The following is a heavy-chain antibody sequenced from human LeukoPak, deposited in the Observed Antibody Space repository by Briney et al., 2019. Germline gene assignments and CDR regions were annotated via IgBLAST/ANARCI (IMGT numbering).Heavy chain of an antibody. V-gene: IGHV4-31*03. D-gene: IGHD4-11*01. Sequence: SETLSLTCTVSGGSISSGGYYWSWIRQHPGKGLEWIGYIYYSRSTYYNPSLKSRVTISVDTSKNQFSLKLSSVTAADTAVYYCARVRWDRNYYGGRDFDYWGQGTLVTVSS. CDR3: ARVRWDRNYYGGRDFDY. CDR1: GGSISSGGYY. J-gene: IGHJ4*02. CDR2: IYYSRST.